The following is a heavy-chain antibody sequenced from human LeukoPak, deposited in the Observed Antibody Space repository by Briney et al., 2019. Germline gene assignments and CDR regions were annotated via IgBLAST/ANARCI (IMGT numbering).Heavy chain of an antibody. V-gene: IGHV1-69*13. CDR3: ATVAGTLQFDY. J-gene: IGHJ4*02. D-gene: IGHD6-19*01. Sequence: SVKVSCKASGHTFTSYGISWVRQAPGQGLEWMGGVIPIFGTANYAQKFQGRVTITADESTSTAYMELSSLRSEDTAVYYCATVAGTLQFDYWGQGTLVTVSS. CDR2: VIPIFGTA. CDR1: GHTFTSYG.